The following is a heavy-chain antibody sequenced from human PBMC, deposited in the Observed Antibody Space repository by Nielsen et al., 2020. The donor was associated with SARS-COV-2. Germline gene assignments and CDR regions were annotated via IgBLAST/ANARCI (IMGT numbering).Heavy chain of an antibody. D-gene: IGHD3-10*01. J-gene: IGHJ4*02. CDR3: ARDRTTMVRGVNLGIMGY. V-gene: IGHV1-2*06. Sequence: ASVKVSCKASGYTFTGYYMHWVRQAPGQGLEWMGRINPNSGGTNYAQKFQGRVTVTRDTSISTAYMELSRLRSDDTAVYYCARDRTTMVRGVNLGIMGYWGQGTLVTVSS. CDR1: GYTFTGYY. CDR2: INPNSGGT.